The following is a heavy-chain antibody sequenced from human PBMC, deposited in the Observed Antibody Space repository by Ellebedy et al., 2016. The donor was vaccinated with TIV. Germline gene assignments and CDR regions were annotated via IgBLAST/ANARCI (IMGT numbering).Heavy chain of an antibody. CDR1: GDSVSTNIG. V-gene: IGHV6-1*01. CDR3: ARGWLGSGMHV. D-gene: IGHD3-22*01. CDR2: TYYSSKWTN. J-gene: IGHJ6*02. Sequence: LRLSCVLSGDSVSTNIGWNWIRQFPSGGLEWLGRTYYSSKWTNDYAVALKSRININPDTSKNQFSLQFNSVTPEDTAVYYCARGWLGSGMHVWGQGTTVTVSS.